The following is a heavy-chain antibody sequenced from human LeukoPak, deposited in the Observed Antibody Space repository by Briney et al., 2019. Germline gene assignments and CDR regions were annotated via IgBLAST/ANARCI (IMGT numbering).Heavy chain of an antibody. CDR3: AVTYEVVPLHAKGNFDY. J-gene: IGHJ4*02. CDR1: GYTFTSYG. Sequence: ASVKVSCKASGYTFTSYGISWVRQAPRQGLEWMGWISAYNGNTNYAQKLQGRVTMTTDTSTSTAYMELRSLRSDDTAVYYCAVTYEVVPLHAKGNFDYWGQGTLVTVSS. V-gene: IGHV1-18*01. CDR2: ISAYNGNT. D-gene: IGHD2-15*01.